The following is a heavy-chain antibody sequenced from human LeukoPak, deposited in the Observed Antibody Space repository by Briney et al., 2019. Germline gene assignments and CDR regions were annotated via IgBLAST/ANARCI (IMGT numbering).Heavy chain of an antibody. V-gene: IGHV3-74*01. CDR1: GFTFSSYW. CDR2: INSGGSST. J-gene: IGHJ5*02. D-gene: IGHD1-26*01. CDR3: ASSIGRWELLGYNWFDP. Sequence: GGSLRLSCAASGFTFSSYWMHWVRQAPGKGLVWVSRINSGGSSTSYADSVKGRFTISRDNAKNTLYLQMDSLRAEDTAVYYCASSIGRWELLGYNWFDPWGQGTLVTVSS.